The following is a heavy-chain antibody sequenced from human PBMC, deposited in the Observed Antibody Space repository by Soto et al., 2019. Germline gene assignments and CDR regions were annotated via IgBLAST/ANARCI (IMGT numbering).Heavy chain of an antibody. V-gene: IGHV1-69*13. Sequence: SVKVSCKASGGTFSSYAISWVRQAPGQGLEWMGGIIPIFGTANYAQKFQGRVTITADESKSTAYMELSSLRSEDTAVYYCARDYYDSSGFHWFDPWGQGTLVTVSS. CDR2: IIPIFGTA. D-gene: IGHD3-22*01. J-gene: IGHJ5*02. CDR3: ARDYYDSSGFHWFDP. CDR1: GGTFSSYA.